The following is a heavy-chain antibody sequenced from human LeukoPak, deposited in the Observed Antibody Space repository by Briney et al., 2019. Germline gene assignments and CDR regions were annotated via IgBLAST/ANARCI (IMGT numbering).Heavy chain of an antibody. CDR3: ARGDSSSSDLDY. J-gene: IGHJ4*02. CDR2: FDPEDGET. Sequence: ASVKVSCKVSGYTLTELSMHWVRQAPGKGLEWMGGFDPEDGETIYAQKFQGRVTMTEDTSTDTAYMELSSLRSEDTAVYYCARGDSSSSDLDYWGQGTLVTVSS. D-gene: IGHD6-6*01. CDR1: GYTLTELS. V-gene: IGHV1-24*01.